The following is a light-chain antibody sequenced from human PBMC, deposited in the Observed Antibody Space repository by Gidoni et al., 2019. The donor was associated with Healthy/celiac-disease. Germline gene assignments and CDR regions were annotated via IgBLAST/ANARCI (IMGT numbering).Light chain of an antibody. Sequence: EIAMTQSPATLSVSPGERATLSCRASQSVSSNLAWYQQKPGQAPRLLIYGASTRATGIPARFSGSGSGTEFTLTISSLQSEDFAVYYCQQYNNWPPVYTFGHXTKLEIK. CDR2: GAS. V-gene: IGKV3-15*01. J-gene: IGKJ2*01. CDR3: QQYNNWPPVYT. CDR1: QSVSSN.